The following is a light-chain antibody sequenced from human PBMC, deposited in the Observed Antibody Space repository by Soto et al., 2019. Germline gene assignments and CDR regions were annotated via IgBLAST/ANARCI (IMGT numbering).Light chain of an antibody. Sequence: QSVLTQPASVSGSPGQSITISCTGTSSDVGGYDSVSWYQQHPGKAPKLMIYEVSNRPSGVSSRFSGSKSGNTASLTISGLQAEDEADYYCSSYTSSSTVGVFGGGTKPTVL. CDR3: SSYTSSSTVGV. CDR1: SSDVGGYDS. J-gene: IGLJ2*01. V-gene: IGLV2-14*01. CDR2: EVS.